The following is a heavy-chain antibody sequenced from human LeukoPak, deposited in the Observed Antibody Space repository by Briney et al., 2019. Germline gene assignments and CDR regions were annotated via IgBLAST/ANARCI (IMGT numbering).Heavy chain of an antibody. CDR1: GGSFSGYY. CDR2: INHSGST. V-gene: IGHV4-34*01. Sequence: PSETLSLTCAVYGGSFSGYYWSWIRQPPGKGLEWIGEINHSGSTNYSPSLKSRVTISVDTSKNQSSLKLSSVTAADTAVYYCASIGCSSTSCYHNWFDPWGQGTLVTVSS. J-gene: IGHJ5*02. CDR3: ASIGCSSTSCYHNWFDP. D-gene: IGHD2-2*01.